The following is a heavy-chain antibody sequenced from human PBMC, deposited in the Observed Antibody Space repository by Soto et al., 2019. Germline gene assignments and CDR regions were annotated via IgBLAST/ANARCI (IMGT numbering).Heavy chain of an antibody. V-gene: IGHV4-34*01. CDR1: GGSFSGYY. CDR2: INDSGST. Sequence: QVQLQQWGAGLLKPSDTLSLTCGVYGGSFSGYYWTWIRQTPGKGRAWIGEINDSGSTNYKPSLKSRVTISAETSKKQFSLNVTSVTAADTAVYYCARGECSSNNCFTRWALDIWGQGTVVTVSS. CDR3: ARGECSSNNCFTRWALDI. D-gene: IGHD2-2*01. J-gene: IGHJ3*02.